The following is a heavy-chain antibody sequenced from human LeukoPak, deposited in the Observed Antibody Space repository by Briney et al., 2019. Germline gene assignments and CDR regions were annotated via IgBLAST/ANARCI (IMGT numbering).Heavy chain of an antibody. CDR3: ARAETQYYDFWSGYHNWFDP. J-gene: IGHJ5*02. CDR2: IYYSGST. V-gene: IGHV4-59*01. D-gene: IGHD3-3*01. CDR1: GGSISSYY. Sequence: SETLSLTCTVSGGSISSYYWSWIRQPPGKGLEWIGYIYYSGSTNYNPSLKSRVTISVDTSKNQFSLKLSSVTAADAAVYYCARAETQYYDFWSGYHNWFDPWGQGTLVTVSS.